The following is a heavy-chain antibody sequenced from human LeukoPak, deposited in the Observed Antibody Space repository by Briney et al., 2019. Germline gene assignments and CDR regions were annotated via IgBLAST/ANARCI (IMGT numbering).Heavy chain of an antibody. CDR1: GFTFSSYD. CDR3: AKDLGCSSTSCYFAFEY. Sequence: GGSLRLSCAASGFTFSSYDMHWVRQAPGKGLEWVAVISYDGSSKYYADSVKGRFTVSRDISKNTLFLQMNSLRAEDTAVYNCAKDLGCSSTSCYFAFEYWGQGTLVTVSS. CDR2: ISYDGSSK. D-gene: IGHD2-2*01. J-gene: IGHJ4*02. V-gene: IGHV3-30*18.